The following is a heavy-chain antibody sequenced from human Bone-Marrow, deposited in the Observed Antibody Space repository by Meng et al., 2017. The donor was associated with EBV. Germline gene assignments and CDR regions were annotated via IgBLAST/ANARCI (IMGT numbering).Heavy chain of an antibody. V-gene: IGHV4-61*01. J-gene: IGHJ4*02. CDR3: AKSSSSTPGVVDS. D-gene: IGHD6-6*01. CDR1: GASVSGGTFH. CDR2: IYDGGTT. Sequence: VQLQESGPGLVKPSETLSLTCIVSGASVSGGTFHWSWIRQPPGKELEWIGYIYDGGTTIYNPSLKSRVTIFLDTSRNQFSLGLRSVTTADTAVYYCAKSSSSTPGVVDSWGQGTLVTVSS.